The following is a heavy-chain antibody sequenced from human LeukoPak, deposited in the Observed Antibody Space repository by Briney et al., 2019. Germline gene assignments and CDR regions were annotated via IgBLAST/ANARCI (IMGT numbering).Heavy chain of an antibody. CDR2: IYTSGST. D-gene: IGHD6-19*01. CDR3: ARQAKEYSSGWYHYYYYMDV. V-gene: IGHV4-4*07. Sequence: SETLSLTCTVSGGSISSYYWSWIRQPAGKGLEWIGRIYTSGSTNYNPSLKSRVIMSVDTSKNQFSLKLSSVTAADTAVYYCARQAKEYSSGWYHYYYYMDVWGKGTTVTVSS. CDR1: GGSISSYY. J-gene: IGHJ6*03.